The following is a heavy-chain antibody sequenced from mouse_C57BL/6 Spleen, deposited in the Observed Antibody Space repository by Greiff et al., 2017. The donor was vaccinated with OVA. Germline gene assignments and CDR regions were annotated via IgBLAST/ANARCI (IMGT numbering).Heavy chain of an antibody. CDR3: ARRDGSSYYYAMDY. D-gene: IGHD1-1*01. V-gene: IGHV1-4*01. J-gene: IGHJ4*01. CDR1: GYTFTSYT. CDR2: INPSSGYT. Sequence: QVQLKQSGAELARPGASVKMSCKASGYTFTSYTMHWVKQRPGQGLEWIGYINPSSGYTKYNQKFKDKATLTADKSSSTAYMQLSSLTSEDSAVYYCARRDGSSYYYAMDYWGQGTSVTVSS.